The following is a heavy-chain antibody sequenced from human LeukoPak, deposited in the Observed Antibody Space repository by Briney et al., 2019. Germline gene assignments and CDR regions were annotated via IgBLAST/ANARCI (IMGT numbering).Heavy chain of an antibody. D-gene: IGHD5/OR15-5a*01. J-gene: IGHJ6*02. CDR3: ARSRSVSNYKGMDV. Sequence: PGGSLRLSCPASGFTFSDYSMSWVRQAPGKGLEWVSSISSSNDYIYYAESVKGRFTISRDNARNSLYLQMNSLRAEDTAVYYCARSRSVSNYKGMDVWGQGTTVTVSS. CDR2: ISSSNDYI. CDR1: GFTFSDYS. V-gene: IGHV3-21*01.